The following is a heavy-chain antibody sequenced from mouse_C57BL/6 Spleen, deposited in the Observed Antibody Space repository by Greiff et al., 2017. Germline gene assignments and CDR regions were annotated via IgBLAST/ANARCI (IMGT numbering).Heavy chain of an antibody. D-gene: IGHD2-3*01. CDR3: ARIYDDFDSWYFDV. CDR1: GYTFTSYW. CDR2: IHPNSGST. Sequence: VQLQQPGAELVKPGASVKLSCKASGYTFTSYWMHWVKQRPGQGLEWIGMIHPNSGSTNYNEKFKSKATLTVDKSSSTAYMQLSSLTSEDSAVYYCARIYDDFDSWYFDVWGTGTTVTVSS. V-gene: IGHV1-64*01. J-gene: IGHJ1*03.